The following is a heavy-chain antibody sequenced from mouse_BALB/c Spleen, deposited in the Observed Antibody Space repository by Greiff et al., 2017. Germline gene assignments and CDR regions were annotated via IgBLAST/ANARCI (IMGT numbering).Heavy chain of an antibody. D-gene: IGHD2-14*01. V-gene: IGHV5-17*02. CDR2: ISSGSSTI. J-gene: IGHJ2*01. Sequence: EVQLQESGGGLVQPGGSRKLSCAASGFTFSSFGMHWVRQAPEKGLEWVAYISSGSSTIYYADTVKGRFTISRDNPKNTLFLQMTSLRSEDTAMYYCAREVRRRYFDYWGQGTTLTVSS. CDR1: GFTFSSFG. CDR3: AREVRRRYFDY.